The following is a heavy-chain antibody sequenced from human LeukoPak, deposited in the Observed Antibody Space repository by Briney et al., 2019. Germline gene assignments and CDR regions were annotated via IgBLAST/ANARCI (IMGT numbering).Heavy chain of an antibody. CDR2: IYHSGST. D-gene: IGHD6-19*01. CDR1: GGSISTYY. J-gene: IGHJ4*02. CDR3: ARLSTAGYSSGWYPGY. Sequence: SETLSLTCTVSGGSISTYYWSWIRQPPGKGLEWIGYIYHSGSTNYNPSLKSRVTISVDTSQNQFYLKLSSVTAADTAVYYCARLSTAGYSSGWYPGYWGQGTLVTVSS. V-gene: IGHV4-59*08.